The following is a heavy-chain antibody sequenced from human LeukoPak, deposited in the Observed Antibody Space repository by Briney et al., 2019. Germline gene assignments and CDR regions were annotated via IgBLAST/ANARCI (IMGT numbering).Heavy chain of an antibody. CDR1: GFTFSSYW. V-gene: IGHV3-33*08. J-gene: IGHJ4*02. Sequence: PGGSLRLSCAASGFTFSSYWMSWVRQAPGKGLEWVAVIWYDGSAKYYAESVKGRFTISRDSPKNTLYLQMNNLRAEDTAVYYCARDLGNGYYYFDYWGQGALVTVSA. CDR2: IWYDGSAK. CDR3: ARDLGNGYYYFDY. D-gene: IGHD5-24*01.